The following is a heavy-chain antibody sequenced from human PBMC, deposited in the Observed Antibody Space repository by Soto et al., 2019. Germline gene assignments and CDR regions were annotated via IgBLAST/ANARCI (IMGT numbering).Heavy chain of an antibody. CDR2: IYNGGTT. J-gene: IGHJ4*02. D-gene: IGHD3-16*01. Sequence: QVQLQDSGPGLVKPSQTLSLTCTVSGGSSSSVNSCWSWIRQPPDKGLEWIGHIYNGGTTYNNPSLTSRVTISVDTSKNQFSLQLSSVSAAATAVYYCARGTSGDKVDYWGQGTLGTVSS. V-gene: IGHV4-30-4*01. CDR3: ARGTSGDKVDY. CDR1: GGSSSSVNSC.